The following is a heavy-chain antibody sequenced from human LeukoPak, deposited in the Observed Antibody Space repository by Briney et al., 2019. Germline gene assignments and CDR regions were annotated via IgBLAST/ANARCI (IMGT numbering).Heavy chain of an antibody. D-gene: IGHD3-10*02. CDR1: GFSFSSNW. CDR2: INSDGSST. V-gene: IGHV3-74*01. J-gene: IGHJ4*02. Sequence: PGGSLRLSCAASGFSFSSNWMHWVRQAPGKGLVWVSRINSDGSSTSYADSVKGRFTISRDNSKNTLYLQMNSLRVEDTAIYYCTRGMLRQPPDYWGQGMLVTVSS. CDR3: TRGMLRQPPDY.